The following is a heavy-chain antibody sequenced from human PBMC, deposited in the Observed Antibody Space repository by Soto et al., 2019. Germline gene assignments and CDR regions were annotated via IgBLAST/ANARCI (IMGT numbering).Heavy chain of an antibody. V-gene: IGHV3-30-3*01. J-gene: IGHJ4*02. CDR2: ISYDGSNK. Sequence: QVQLVESGGGVVQPGRSLRLSCAASGFTFSSYAMHWVRQAPGKGLEWVAVISYDGSNKYYADSVKGRFTISRDNCKNTWYLQMNSLRAEDTAVYCCARSPGFGLYYCDYWGQATLVTVSS. CDR1: GFTFSSYA. D-gene: IGHD3-3*01. CDR3: ARSPGFGLYYCDY.